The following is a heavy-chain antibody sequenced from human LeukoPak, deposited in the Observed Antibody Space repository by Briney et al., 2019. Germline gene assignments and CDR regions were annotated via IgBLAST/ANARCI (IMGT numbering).Heavy chain of an antibody. J-gene: IGHJ4*02. CDR3: ARDPFSTYGGTRYYFDY. CDR2: ISGSGGST. Sequence: GGSLRLSCAASGFTFSSYAMSWVRQAPGKGLEWVSAISGSGGSTYYADSVKGRFTISRDNAKNSLYLQMNSLRAEDTAVYYCARDPFSTYGGTRYYFDYWGQGTLVTVSS. D-gene: IGHD4-23*01. V-gene: IGHV3-23*01. CDR1: GFTFSSYA.